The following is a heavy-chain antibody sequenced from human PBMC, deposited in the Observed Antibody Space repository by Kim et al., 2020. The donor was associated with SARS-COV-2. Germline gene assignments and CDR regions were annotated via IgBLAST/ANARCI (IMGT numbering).Heavy chain of an antibody. CDR2: INPDGSST. D-gene: IGHD2-8*02. V-gene: IGHV3-74*01. J-gene: IGHJ1*01. Sequence: GGSLRLSCAASGFTLSDYWMHWVRQAPGKGLEWVSRINPDGSSTSYADSVKGRFTISRDNTKNTLFLQMNSLRAEDTAVYYCARLVEFWADTGCGWGQG. CDR1: GFTLSDYW. CDR3: ARLVEFWADTGCG.